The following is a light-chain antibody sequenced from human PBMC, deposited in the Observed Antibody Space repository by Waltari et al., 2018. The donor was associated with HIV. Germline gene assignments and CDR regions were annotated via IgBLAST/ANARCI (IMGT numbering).Light chain of an antibody. J-gene: IGLJ2*01. CDR3: GTWDSSLSAVV. CDR2: DNN. CDR1: GSNMGNNY. V-gene: IGLV1-51*01. Sequence: QSVLTQPPSVSAAPGQKVTISCPGLGSNMGNNYVSLYQQVPGTAPKVLIYDNNKRPSGILDRFSGSKSGTSATLGITGLQTGDEADYYCGTWDSSLSAVVFGGGTKLTVL.